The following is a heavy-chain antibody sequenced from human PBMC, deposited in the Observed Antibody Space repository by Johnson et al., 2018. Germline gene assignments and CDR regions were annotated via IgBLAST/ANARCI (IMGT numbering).Heavy chain of an antibody. Sequence: QVQLVESGGGVVQPGRSXRLSCAASGFDFSSFAMHWVRQAPGKGLEWVATTPYDGSLKYYADSVKGRFTISRDNSKNTLYMDLDRLTAEETAVYDCARGRVAAAGMAQYFQHWGQGTLVTVSS. CDR3: ARGRVAAAGMAQYFQH. CDR2: TPYDGSLK. J-gene: IGHJ1*01. D-gene: IGHD6-13*01. V-gene: IGHV3-30*04. CDR1: GFDFSSFA.